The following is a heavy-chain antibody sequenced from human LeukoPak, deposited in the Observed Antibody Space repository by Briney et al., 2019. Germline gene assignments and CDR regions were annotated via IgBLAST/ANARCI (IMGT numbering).Heavy chain of an antibody. CDR2: IYHSGST. D-gene: IGHD5-12*01. Sequence: PSETLSLTCTVSGYSISSGYYWGWIRQPPGKGLEWIGSIYHSGSTYYNPSLKSRVTISVDTSKNQFSLKLSSVTAADTAVYYCARDAYSGYDDHFDYWGQGTLVTVSS. CDR3: ARDAYSGYDDHFDY. J-gene: IGHJ4*02. CDR1: GYSISSGYY. V-gene: IGHV4-38-2*02.